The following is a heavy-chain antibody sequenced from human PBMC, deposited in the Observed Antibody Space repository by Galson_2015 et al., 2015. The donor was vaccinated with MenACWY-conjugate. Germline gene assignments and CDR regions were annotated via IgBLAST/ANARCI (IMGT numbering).Heavy chain of an antibody. CDR2: INAGNGNT. CDR1: GYTFTSYA. Sequence: SVKVSCKASGYTFTSYAMHWVRQAPGQRLEWMGWINAGNGNTKYSQKFQGRVTITRDTSASTAYMELSSLRSEDTAVYYCAGDSGNGRSFGYWGQGTLVTVSS. J-gene: IGHJ4*02. V-gene: IGHV1-3*01. D-gene: IGHD3-10*01. CDR3: AGDSGNGRSFGY.